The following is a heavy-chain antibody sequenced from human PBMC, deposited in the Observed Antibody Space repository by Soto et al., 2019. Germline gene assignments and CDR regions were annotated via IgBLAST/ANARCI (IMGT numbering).Heavy chain of an antibody. CDR1: GGSFSSYA. V-gene: IGHV4-34*01. Sequence: QVQLQQWGAGLLKPSETLSLTCAVFGGSFSSYAWTWIRQPPGKGLEWIGEINDSGSTNYNASLKSRVAISVDTSKNHFSLSLRSVTAADTAVYYCARVAPVKRFDYWGQGSLITDSS. CDR2: INDSGST. J-gene: IGHJ4*02. CDR3: ARVAPVKRFDY.